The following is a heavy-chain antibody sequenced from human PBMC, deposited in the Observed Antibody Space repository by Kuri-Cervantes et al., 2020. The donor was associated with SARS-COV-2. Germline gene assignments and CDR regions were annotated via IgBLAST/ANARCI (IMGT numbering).Heavy chain of an antibody. V-gene: IGHV4-34*01. J-gene: IGHJ5*02. CDR1: GGSFSGYY. D-gene: IGHD2-2*01. Sequence: SQTLSLTCAVYGGSFSGYYWSWIRQPPGKGLEWIGEVNHNGGANYNPSLRSRVTISVDPSKAQFSLNLISVTAADTAVYYCARGKVPAYNWFDPWGQGTLVTVSS. CDR3: ARGKVPAYNWFDP. CDR2: VNHNGGA.